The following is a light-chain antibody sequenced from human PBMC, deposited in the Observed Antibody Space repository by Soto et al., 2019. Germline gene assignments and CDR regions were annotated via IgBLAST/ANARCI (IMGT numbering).Light chain of an antibody. CDR2: DVS. V-gene: IGLV2-14*01. J-gene: IGLJ2*01. Sequence: QSALTQPASVSGSPGQSITISCTGTSSDVGGYNYVSWYQQHPGKAPKLMIYDVSSRPSGVSNRFSGSKSGNTASLTISGLQAEDEADYYCSSYTSSSTVVVFGGGTKLTVL. CDR1: SSDVGGYNY. CDR3: SSYTSSSTVVV.